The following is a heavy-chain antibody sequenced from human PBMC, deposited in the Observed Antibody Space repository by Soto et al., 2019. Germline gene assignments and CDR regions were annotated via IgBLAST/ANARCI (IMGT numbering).Heavy chain of an antibody. CDR3: ARDYPPDYYDSSGYYFGGWFDL. CDR1: GYTFTGYY. Sequence: ASVKVSCKASGYTFTGYYMHWVRQAPGQGLEWMGWINPNSGGTNYAQKFQGRVTMTRDTSISTAYMELSRLRFDDTAVYYCARDYPPDYYDSSGYYFGGWFDLWGQGTLVTVS. CDR2: INPNSGGT. V-gene: IGHV1-2*02. J-gene: IGHJ5*02. D-gene: IGHD3-22*01.